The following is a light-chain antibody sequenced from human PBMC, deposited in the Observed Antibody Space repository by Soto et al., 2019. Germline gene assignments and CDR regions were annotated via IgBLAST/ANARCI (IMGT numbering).Light chain of an antibody. CDR1: QSVFYSTNNKNY. V-gene: IGKV4-1*01. J-gene: IGKJ4*01. CDR2: WAS. Sequence: DIVMTQSPDSLAVSLGERATINCKSSQSVFYSTNNKNYLAWYQQKPGQPPKLLIYWASTRESRVPDRFSGSGSGTDFTLTISSLQAEDVAVYYCQQYYNTPSLTFGGGTQVEIK. CDR3: QQYYNTPSLT.